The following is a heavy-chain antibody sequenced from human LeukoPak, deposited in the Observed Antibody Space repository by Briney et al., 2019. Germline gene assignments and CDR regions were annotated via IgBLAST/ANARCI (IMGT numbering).Heavy chain of an antibody. CDR3: ARDDLGIDY. D-gene: IGHD7-27*01. CDR2: IYSGGNT. Sequence: GGSLRLSCAASGFTVSSNYMSWVRQAPGKGLEWVSVIYSGGNTYYADSVKGRFTISRDNSKNTVYLQMNNLRAEDTAVYYCARDDLGIDYWGQGTLVTVSS. CDR1: GFTVSSNY. J-gene: IGHJ4*02. V-gene: IGHV3-53*01.